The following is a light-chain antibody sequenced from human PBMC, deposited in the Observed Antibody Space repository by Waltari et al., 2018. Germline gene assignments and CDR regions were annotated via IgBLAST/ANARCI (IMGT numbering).Light chain of an antibody. Sequence: ETVITQSSATLSVSPGERGTLSCRASEPLSKTLAWCQYNTGQAPRLLIYDASTRATGIQPRFSGSGSGTECTRTIGSLQPEDFALYDCQQYNYWPPLTFGGGTNVEI. J-gene: IGKJ4*01. CDR3: QQYNYWPPLT. V-gene: IGKV3-15*01. CDR1: EPLSKT. CDR2: DAS.